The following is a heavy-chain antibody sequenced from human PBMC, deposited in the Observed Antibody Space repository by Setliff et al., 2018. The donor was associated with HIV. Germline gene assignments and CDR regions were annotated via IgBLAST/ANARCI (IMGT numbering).Heavy chain of an antibody. CDR2: IYPEDSDA. D-gene: IGHD6-19*01. Sequence: GESLKISCQASGYSFTTYWIGWVRQMPGKGLEWVGIIYPEDSDARYSPSFQGQVTISADTSTNTAYLQWNSLKASDTAIYYCVRHPPIAVAGTGYYYYYMDVWGKGTTVTVSS. CDR3: VRHPPIAVAGTGYYYYYMDV. J-gene: IGHJ6*03. V-gene: IGHV5-51*01. CDR1: GYSFTTYW.